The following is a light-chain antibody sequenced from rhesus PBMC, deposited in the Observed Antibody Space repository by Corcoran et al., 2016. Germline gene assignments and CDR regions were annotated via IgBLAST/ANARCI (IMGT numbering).Light chain of an antibody. CDR3: LQYSSSPFT. CDR2: KAS. V-gene: IGKV1-22*01. CDR1: QSISSW. Sequence: DIQMTQSPSSLSASVGDTVTITCRASQSISSWLEWYQQKPGKAPKLLVYKASSLQSGGPSRFSGSGSGTDFTLTISSLQPEDFATYYCLQYSSSPFTFGPGTKLDIK. J-gene: IGKJ3*01.